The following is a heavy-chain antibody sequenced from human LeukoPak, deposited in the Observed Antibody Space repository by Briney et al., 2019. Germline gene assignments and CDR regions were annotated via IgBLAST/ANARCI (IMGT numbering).Heavy chain of an antibody. J-gene: IGHJ4*02. V-gene: IGHV3-23*01. Sequence: GGSLRLSCAASGFTFSSYAMSWVRQAPGKGLEWVSAISGSGGSTYYADSVKGRFTISRGNSKNTLYLQMNSLRAEDTAVYYCANLGVGATYDYWGQGTLVTVSS. CDR3: ANLGVGATYDY. CDR2: ISGSGGST. CDR1: GFTFSSYA. D-gene: IGHD1-26*01.